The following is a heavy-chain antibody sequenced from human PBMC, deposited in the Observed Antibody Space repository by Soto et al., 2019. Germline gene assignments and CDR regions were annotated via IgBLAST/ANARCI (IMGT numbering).Heavy chain of an antibody. CDR1: GGKCIDLG. J-gene: IGHJ6*03. D-gene: IGHD2-15*01. V-gene: IGHV3-7*01. CDR2: IKQDGSEK. Sequence: PVVSQRDCRGASGGKCIDLGISCIIKDQGKGLEWVANIKQDGSEKYYVDSVKGRFTISRDNAKNSLYLQMNSLRAEDTAVYYCALGKARWSGSCLSYMDVWGKGPTVTV. CDR3: ALGKARWSGSCLSYMDV.